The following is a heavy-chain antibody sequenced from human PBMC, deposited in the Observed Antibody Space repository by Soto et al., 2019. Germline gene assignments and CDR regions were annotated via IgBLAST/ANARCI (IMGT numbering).Heavy chain of an antibody. V-gene: IGHV3-21*01. J-gene: IGHJ3*02. CDR2: ISSSSSYL. Sequence: EVQLVESGGGLVKPGGSLRLSCAASGFTFSSYSMNWVRQAPGKGLEWVSSISSSSSYLYYADSVKGRFTISRDNAKNSLYLQMNSLRAEDTAVYYCARESYSSPSFDIWGQGTMVTVSS. CDR3: ARESYSSPSFDI. CDR1: GFTFSSYS. D-gene: IGHD3-22*01.